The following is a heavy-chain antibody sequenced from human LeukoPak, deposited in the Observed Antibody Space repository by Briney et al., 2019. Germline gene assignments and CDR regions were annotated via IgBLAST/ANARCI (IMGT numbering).Heavy chain of an antibody. J-gene: IGHJ4*02. Sequence: GESLRLSCAASGFTFSSYAMSWVRQAPGKGLEWVSAISGSGGSTYYADSVKGRFTISRDNSKNTLYLQMNSLRAEDTAVYYCAKDPTFGSWTDYWGQGTLVTVSS. V-gene: IGHV3-23*01. CDR3: AKDPTFGSWTDY. CDR2: ISGSGGST. CDR1: GFTFSSYA. D-gene: IGHD6-13*01.